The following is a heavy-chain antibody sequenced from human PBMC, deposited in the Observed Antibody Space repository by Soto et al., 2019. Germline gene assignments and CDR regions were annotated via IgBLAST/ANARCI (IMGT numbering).Heavy chain of an antibody. CDR2: INIDGSIS. Sequence: EVQLVESGGKLVQPGGSLRLSCAASGFSFSSYWMHWVRQAPGKGLVWVSGINIDGSISDYADSVKGRFTISRDNAKNSLQLQMNSLGAEGPGLYYCASGADYNTNSIPFDPWGEGTLVTVAS. CDR1: GFSFSSYW. CDR3: ASGADYNTNSIPFDP. V-gene: IGHV3-74*01. D-gene: IGHD3-10*01. J-gene: IGHJ5*02.